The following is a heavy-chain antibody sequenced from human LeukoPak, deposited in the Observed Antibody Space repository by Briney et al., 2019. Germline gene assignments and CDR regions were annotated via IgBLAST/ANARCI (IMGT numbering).Heavy chain of an antibody. J-gene: IGHJ3*02. CDR1: GYSFPHYW. Sequence: GESLQISCSGSGYSFPHYWIGWVRQMPGKGLEWVAIIYPADSDIRYSPSFQGQVTISADTSANTAYLQWSSLKASDTGLCFCARATLTPRHRGRPDAFDIWGQGTMVSVFS. CDR3: ARATLTPRHRGRPDAFDI. CDR2: IYPADSDI. V-gene: IGHV5-51*01. D-gene: IGHD1-14*01.